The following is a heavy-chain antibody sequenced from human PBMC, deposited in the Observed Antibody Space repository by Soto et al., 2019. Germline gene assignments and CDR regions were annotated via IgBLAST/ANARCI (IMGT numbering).Heavy chain of an antibody. V-gene: IGHV5-10-1*01. D-gene: IGHD1-26*01. J-gene: IGHJ6*02. CDR3: ARHGWERRGYYGMDV. CDR1: GYSFTSYW. CDR2: IDPSDSYT. Sequence: PGESLKISCKGSGYSFTSYWISWVRQMPGKGLEWMGRIDPSDSYTNYSPSFQGHVTISADKSISTAYLQWSSLKASDTAMYYCARHGWERRGYYGMDVWGQGTTVTVSS.